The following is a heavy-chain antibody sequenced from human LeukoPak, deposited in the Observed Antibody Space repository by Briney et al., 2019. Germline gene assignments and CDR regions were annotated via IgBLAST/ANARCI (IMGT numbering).Heavy chain of an antibody. CDR3: ARGYFYDSSGPLLGY. CDR2: INPSGGST. D-gene: IGHD3-22*01. V-gene: IGHV1-46*01. Sequence: GASVKVSCKASGYTFTTYYIHWVRQAPGQGFEWMGIINPSGGSTSYAQNFQGRVSMTRDTSTSTVYMELSSLRSDDTAVYYCARGYFYDSSGPLLGYWGQGTLVTVSS. CDR1: GYTFTTYY. J-gene: IGHJ4*02.